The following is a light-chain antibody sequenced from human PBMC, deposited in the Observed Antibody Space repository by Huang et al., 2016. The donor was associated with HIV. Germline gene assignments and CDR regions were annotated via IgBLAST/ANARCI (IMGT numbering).Light chain of an antibody. Sequence: DIQMTQSPSSLSASVGDRVTISCRASQSSSRNLNWYQQKPGQAPRLLIYGASTLYSGGPSRFSGSGSGTDFSLTISSLQPEDFATYYCQQSYNTPDTFGQGTKLEIK. CDR2: GAS. CDR1: QSSSRN. J-gene: IGKJ2*01. CDR3: QQSYNTPDT. V-gene: IGKV1-39*01.